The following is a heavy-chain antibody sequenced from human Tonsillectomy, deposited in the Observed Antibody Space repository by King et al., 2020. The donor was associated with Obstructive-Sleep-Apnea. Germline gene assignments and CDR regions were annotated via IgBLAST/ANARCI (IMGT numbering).Heavy chain of an antibody. D-gene: IGHD1-7*01. CDR2: IRYDGNNK. CDR1: GFTFSSYG. V-gene: IGHV3-30*02. J-gene: IGHJ4*02. CDR3: AKDAAITGTLDY. Sequence: QVQLVESGGGVVQPGRSLRLSCEASGFTFSSYGMHWVRQAPGKGLEWVSFIRYDGNNKYYAGYVKGRFTISRDNPKNTLYLQMDDLRTEDTAVYYCAKDAAITGTLDYWGQGILVTVSS.